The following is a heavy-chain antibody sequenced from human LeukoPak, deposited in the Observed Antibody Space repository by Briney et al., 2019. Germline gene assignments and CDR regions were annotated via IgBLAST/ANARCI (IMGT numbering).Heavy chain of an antibody. J-gene: IGHJ4*02. CDR2: IYYSGST. CDR1: GGSISSYY. V-gene: IGHV4-59*01. CDR3: ARGEMATMRGIDY. Sequence: PSETLSLTCTVSGGSISSYYWSWIRQPPGKGLEWIGYIYYSGSTNYNPSLKSRVTISVETSKNQFSLKLSSVTAADTAVYYCARGEMATMRGIDYWGQGTLVTVSS. D-gene: IGHD5-24*01.